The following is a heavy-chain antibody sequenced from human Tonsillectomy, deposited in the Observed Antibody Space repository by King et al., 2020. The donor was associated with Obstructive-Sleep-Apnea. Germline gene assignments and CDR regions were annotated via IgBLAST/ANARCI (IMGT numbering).Heavy chain of an antibody. V-gene: IGHV3-48*01. D-gene: IGHD2-21*02. CDR2: INPGSSAI. J-gene: IGHJ4*02. CDR1: GFTFRSYS. CDR3: VRDRDWAFDY. Sequence: VQLVESGGGSVQPGGSLRLSWVGSGFTFRSYSMNWVRQAPGEGRDWLSYINPGSSAILYADSVRGRFTISRDEATTSLSLQMNSLRPEDTAIYYCVRDRDWAFDYWGQGALVTVSS.